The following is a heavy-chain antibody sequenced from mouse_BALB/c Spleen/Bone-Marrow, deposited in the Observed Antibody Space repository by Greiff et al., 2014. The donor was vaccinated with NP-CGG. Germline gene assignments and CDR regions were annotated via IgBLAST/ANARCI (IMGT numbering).Heavy chain of an antibody. Sequence: EVQRVESGPGLVKPSQSLSLTCTVTGYSITSDYAWNWIRQFPGNQLEWMGYISYSGSTSYNPSLKSRISITRDTSKNQFFLQLNSVTTEDTATYYCARRDWDAFAYWGQGTLVTVSA. CDR1: GYSITSDYA. CDR3: ARRDWDAFAY. CDR2: ISYSGST. D-gene: IGHD4-1*01. V-gene: IGHV3-2*02. J-gene: IGHJ3*01.